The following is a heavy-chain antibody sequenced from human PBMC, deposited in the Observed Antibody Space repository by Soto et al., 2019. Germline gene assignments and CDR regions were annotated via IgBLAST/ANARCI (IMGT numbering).Heavy chain of an antibody. V-gene: IGHV3-21*01. CDR1: GFSFHAYS. Sequence: PGGSLRLSGAASGFSFHAYSMAWVGQAPGKGLEWVSFISSSSSYTHYADPVKGRFTTSRDSAKDSLFLQMNSLRAEDTAVYYCARESLWIDGSFDHWGQGTLVTVSS. CDR2: ISSSSSYT. CDR3: ARESLWIDGSFDH. D-gene: IGHD3-3*01. J-gene: IGHJ4*02.